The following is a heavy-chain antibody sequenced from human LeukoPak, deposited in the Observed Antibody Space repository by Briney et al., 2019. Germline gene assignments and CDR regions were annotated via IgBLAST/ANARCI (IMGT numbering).Heavy chain of an antibody. CDR3: ARDNPTYYDFWSGYLSYMDV. CDR2: INWNGGST. Sequence: PGGSLRLSYAASGFTFDDYGMSWVRQAPGKGLEWVSGINWNGGSTGYADSVKGRFTISRDNSKNTLYLQMNSLKTEDTAVYYCARDNPTYYDFWSGYLSYMDVWGKGTTVTVSS. J-gene: IGHJ6*03. V-gene: IGHV3-20*03. D-gene: IGHD3-3*01. CDR1: GFTFDDYG.